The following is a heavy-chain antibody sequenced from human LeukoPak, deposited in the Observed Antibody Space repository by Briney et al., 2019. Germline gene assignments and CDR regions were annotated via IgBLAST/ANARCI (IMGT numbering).Heavy chain of an antibody. J-gene: IGHJ4*02. CDR3: AKDEGSSSSSGGFDY. V-gene: IGHV3-9*03. CDR2: ISWNSDNI. CDR1: GFTFDDHA. D-gene: IGHD6-6*01. Sequence: GGSLRLSCAASGFTFDDHAMHWVRQAPGKGLEWVSGISWNSDNIAYADSVKGRFTISGDNAKNSLYLLMNSLRAEDMALYYCAKDEGSSSSSGGFDYWGQGTLVTVSS.